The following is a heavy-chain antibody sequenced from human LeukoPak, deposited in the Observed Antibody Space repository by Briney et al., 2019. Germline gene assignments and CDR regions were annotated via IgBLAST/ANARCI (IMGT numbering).Heavy chain of an antibody. V-gene: IGHV3-23*01. CDR1: GFTFSSYA. CDR2: ISGSGGST. J-gene: IGHJ4*02. D-gene: IGHD6-13*01. Sequence: GGSLRLSCAASGFTFSSYAMSWVRQAPGKGLEWVSAISGSGGSTYYADSVKGRFTISRDNSKNTLYLQMNSLRAEDTAVYYCARVPGRGSSWFPFDYWGQGTLVTVSS. CDR3: ARVPGRGSSWFPFDY.